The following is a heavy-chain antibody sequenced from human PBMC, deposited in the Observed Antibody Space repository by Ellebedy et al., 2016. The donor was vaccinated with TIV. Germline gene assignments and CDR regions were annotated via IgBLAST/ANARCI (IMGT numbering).Heavy chain of an antibody. D-gene: IGHD3-22*01. Sequence: SETLSLTXTVSGGSISSYYWSWIRQPPGKGLEWIGYIYYSGSTNYNPSLTSRVTISVDTSKNQFSLKLSSVTAADTAVYYCARDRWGAYDSSGSEETNAFDIWGQGTMVTVSS. CDR3: ARDRWGAYDSSGSEETNAFDI. CDR2: IYYSGST. J-gene: IGHJ3*02. CDR1: GGSISSYY. V-gene: IGHV4-59*01.